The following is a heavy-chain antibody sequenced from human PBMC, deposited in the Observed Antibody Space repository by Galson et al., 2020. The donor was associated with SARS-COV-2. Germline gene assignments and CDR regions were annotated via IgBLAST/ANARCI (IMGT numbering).Heavy chain of an antibody. Sequence: GESLKISCAASGFTFDDYAMQWVRQGPGKGLEWVSLINWNGNTTYYADSVKGRFTISRDNSKNSLSLQMNSLRPEDTGLYYCAKSITIFGVETTKHYYGMDVWGQGTTVTVSS. CDR2: INWNGNTT. CDR3: AKSITIFGVETTKHYYGMDV. D-gene: IGHD3-3*01. CDR1: GFTFDDYA. V-gene: IGHV3-43D*03. J-gene: IGHJ6*02.